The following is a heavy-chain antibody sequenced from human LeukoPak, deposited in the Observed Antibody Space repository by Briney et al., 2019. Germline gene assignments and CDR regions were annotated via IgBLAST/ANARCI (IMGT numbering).Heavy chain of an antibody. CDR1: GFTFSSYA. CDR2: ISSSSSYI. D-gene: IGHD3-10*01. CDR3: ARDPRDELLWFGELYYYYYMDV. J-gene: IGHJ6*03. Sequence: GGSLRLSCAASGFTFSSYAMSWVRQAPGKGLEWVSSISSSSSYIYYADSVKGRFTISRDNAKNSLYLQMNSLRAEDTAVYYCARDPRDELLWFGELYYYYYMDVWGKGTTVTISS. V-gene: IGHV3-21*01.